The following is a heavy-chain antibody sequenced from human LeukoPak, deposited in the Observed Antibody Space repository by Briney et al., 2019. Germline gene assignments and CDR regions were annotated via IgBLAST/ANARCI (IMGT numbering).Heavy chain of an antibody. Sequence: PSETLSLTCTVSGGSISSSAYYWGCIRQPPGKGLEWVGSISSGGTTYYNPSLKSRVTISVDTSKNQFSLKLCSVTAADMAVYYCAPAYVWGSFRTFNYWGQGTLVTVSS. CDR3: APAYVWGSFRTFNY. CDR1: GGSISSSAYY. CDR2: ISSGGTT. J-gene: IGHJ4*02. D-gene: IGHD3-16*02. V-gene: IGHV4-39*01.